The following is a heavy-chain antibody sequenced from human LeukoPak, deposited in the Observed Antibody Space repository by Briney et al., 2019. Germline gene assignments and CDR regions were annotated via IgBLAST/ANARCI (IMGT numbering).Heavy chain of an antibody. D-gene: IGHD6-13*01. CDR2: IDHSGST. CDR1: GGSLNGYY. J-gene: IGHJ5*02. CDR3: VRYGMAAEGIWWFDP. Sequence: PSETLSLTCAVYGGSLNGYYWSWIRQPPGKRLEWIGEIDHSGSTQYNPSLKSRVTISLDTSKKQFSLKLTSLTAADTAFYYCVRYGMAAEGIWWFDPWGQGTLVTVSS. V-gene: IGHV4-34*01.